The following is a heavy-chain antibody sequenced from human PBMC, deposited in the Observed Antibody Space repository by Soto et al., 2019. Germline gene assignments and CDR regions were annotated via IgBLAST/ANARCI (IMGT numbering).Heavy chain of an antibody. CDR1: GFTFRWFG. CDR3: AKDSSSRSFDY. V-gene: IGHV3-23*01. Sequence: PGGSLRLSCAGSGFTFRWFGMNWVRQAPGKGLEWVSAISGSGGSTYYADSVKGRFTISRDNSKNTLYLQMNSLRAEDTAVYYCAKDSSSRSFDYWGQGTLVTVSS. CDR2: ISGSGGST. D-gene: IGHD6-6*01. J-gene: IGHJ4*02.